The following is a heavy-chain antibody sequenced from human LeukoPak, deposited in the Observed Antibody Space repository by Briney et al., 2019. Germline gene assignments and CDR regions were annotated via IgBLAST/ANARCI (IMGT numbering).Heavy chain of an antibody. V-gene: IGHV4-38-2*02. D-gene: IGHD3/OR15-3a*01. CDR3: AREGLGWFDP. J-gene: IGHJ5*02. CDR1: GYSISSGYY. CDR2: IYHSGST. Sequence: SETLSLTCTVSGYSISSGYYWGWIRQPPGKGLEWIGSIYHSGSTYYNPSLKSRVTISVDTSKNQFSLKLSSVTAADTAVYYCAREGLGWFDPWGQGTLVTVSS.